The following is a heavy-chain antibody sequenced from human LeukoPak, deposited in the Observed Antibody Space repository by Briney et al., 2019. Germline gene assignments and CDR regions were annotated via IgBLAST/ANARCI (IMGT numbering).Heavy chain of an antibody. J-gene: IGHJ6*03. V-gene: IGHV4-59*12. D-gene: IGHD2-2*01. CDR3: ARRPNYCSSTSCYRVYYYYYMDV. CDR2: IYYSGST. Sequence: SETLSLTCTVSGGSISSYYWSWIRQPPGKGLEWIGYIYYSGSTNYNPSLKSRVTISVDTSKNQFSLKLSSVTAADTAVYYCARRPNYCSSTSCYRVYYYYYMDVWDKGTTVTISS. CDR1: GGSISSYY.